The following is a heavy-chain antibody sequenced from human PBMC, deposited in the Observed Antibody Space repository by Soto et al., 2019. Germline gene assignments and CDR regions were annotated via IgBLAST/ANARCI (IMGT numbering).Heavy chain of an antibody. D-gene: IGHD1-20*01. Sequence: SETLSLTCAVSGASISGSYYYWAWLRQSPGKGPEWIGSVFYTGFTSYNPSLESCVSVSVDTSKSQFSLKLSAVTAADTAVYYCATSQKGYNWNYFDHWGQGALVTVSS. CDR2: VFYTGFT. V-gene: IGHV4-39*01. CDR3: ATSQKGYNWNYFDH. CDR1: GASISGSYYY. J-gene: IGHJ4*02.